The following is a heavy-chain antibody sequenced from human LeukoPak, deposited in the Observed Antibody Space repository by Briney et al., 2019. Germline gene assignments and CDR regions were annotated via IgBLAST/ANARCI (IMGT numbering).Heavy chain of an antibody. V-gene: IGHV4-4*02. CDR3: ARVDEGPWSPEYYFDY. J-gene: IGHJ4*02. Sequence: ESLRLSCAVSGFTVSSNYMSWVRQPAGKGLEWIGEIYHSGSTNYKPSLKSRVTISVDKSKNQFSLKLSSVTHADTAVYYCARVDEGPWSPEYYFDYWGQGTLVTVSS. CDR2: IYHSGST. CDR1: GFTVSSNY. D-gene: IGHD2-15*01.